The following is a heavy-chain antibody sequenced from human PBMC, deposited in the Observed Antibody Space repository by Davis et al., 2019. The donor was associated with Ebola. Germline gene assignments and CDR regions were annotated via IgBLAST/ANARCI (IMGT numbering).Heavy chain of an antibody. CDR1: GFTFSNNW. D-gene: IGHD3-9*01. J-gene: IGHJ4*02. Sequence: HTGGSLRLSCAASGFTFSNNWMRWIRHPPGKGLVWVSRINPEGTTTIYADSVEGRFTISRDNAKNTLFLQLDSLRAEDTAVYYCTKDFDYENAYWGQGTLVTVSS. CDR2: INPEGTTT. V-gene: IGHV3-74*01. CDR3: TKDFDYENAY.